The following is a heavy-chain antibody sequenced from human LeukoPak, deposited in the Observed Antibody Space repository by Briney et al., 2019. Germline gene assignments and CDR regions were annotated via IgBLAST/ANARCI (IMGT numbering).Heavy chain of an antibody. D-gene: IGHD6-13*01. CDR3: ARGARGAAAGEYFQH. CDR2: INHSGST. Sequence: PGGSLRLSCAASGFTFSDSYMTWIRQPPGKGLEWIGEINHSGSTNYNPSLKSRVTISVDTSKNQFSLKLSSVTAADTAVYYCARGARGAAAGEYFQHWGQGTLVTVSS. CDR1: GFTFSDSY. V-gene: IGHV4-34*01. J-gene: IGHJ1*01.